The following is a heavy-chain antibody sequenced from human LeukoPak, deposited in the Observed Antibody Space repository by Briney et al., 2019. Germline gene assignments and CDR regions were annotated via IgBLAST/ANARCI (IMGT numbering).Heavy chain of an antibody. CDR1: GFTFSSYE. CDR2: ISSSGSTI. D-gene: IGHD6-19*01. CDR3: ARDPRGVSSGWYGGFDY. J-gene: IGHJ4*02. Sequence: GGSLRLSCAASGFTFSSYEMNWVRQAPGKGLEWVSYISSSGSTIYYADSVKGRFTISRDNAKNSLYLQMNSLRAEDTAAYYCARDPRGVSSGWYGGFDYWGQGTLVTVSS. V-gene: IGHV3-48*03.